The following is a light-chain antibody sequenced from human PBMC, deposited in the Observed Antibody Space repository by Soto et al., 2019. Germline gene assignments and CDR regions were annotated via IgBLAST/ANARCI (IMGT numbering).Light chain of an antibody. CDR2: GAS. Sequence: IVMTQSPATLSVSPGERATLSCRASHSVSTNLAWYQQKPGQAPRLLIYGASNRATGIPDRFSGSGSGTDFTLTISRLEPEDFAVYYCQQYGSSGTFGQGTKVDIK. J-gene: IGKJ1*01. CDR1: HSVSTN. CDR3: QQYGSSGT. V-gene: IGKV3-20*01.